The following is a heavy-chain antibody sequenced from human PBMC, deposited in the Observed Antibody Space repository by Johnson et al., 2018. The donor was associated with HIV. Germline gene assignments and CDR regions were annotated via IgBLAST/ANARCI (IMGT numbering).Heavy chain of an antibody. Sequence: QVQLVESGGGLVQPGGSLRLSCAASGFTFSRCGMHWVRQAPGKGLEWAAVISNDGSAKYYAYSVKGRFTISRDNSKNTLYLQMNSLRAEDTAVYYCAKDGMGGNYWYAFDIWGQGTMVTVSS. D-gene: IGHD1-26*01. CDR3: AKDGMGGNYWYAFDI. CDR1: GFTFSRCG. CDR2: ISNDGSAK. V-gene: IGHV3-30*18. J-gene: IGHJ3*02.